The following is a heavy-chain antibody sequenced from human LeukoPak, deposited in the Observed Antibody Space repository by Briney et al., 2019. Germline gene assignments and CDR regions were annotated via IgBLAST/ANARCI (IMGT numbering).Heavy chain of an antibody. CDR2: IYYSGST. D-gene: IGHD6-19*01. V-gene: IGHV4-31*03. Sequence: PSETLSLTCTVSGGSISSGGYYWSWIRQHPGKGLEWIGYIYYSGSTYYNPSLKSRVTISVDTSKNQFSLKLSSVTAADTAVYFCAREWSSAWLGQNYFDYWGPETLVIVSS. J-gene: IGHJ4*02. CDR1: GGSISSGGYY. CDR3: AREWSSAWLGQNYFDY.